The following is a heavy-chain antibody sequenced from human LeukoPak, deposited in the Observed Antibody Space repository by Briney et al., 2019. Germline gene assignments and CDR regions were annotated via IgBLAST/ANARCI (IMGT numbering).Heavy chain of an antibody. D-gene: IGHD1-26*01. V-gene: IGHV4-34*01. CDR3: ARLSGSYQRYYYYYYMDV. CDR2: INHSGST. Sequence: PSETLSLTCAVYGGSFSGYYWSWIRQPPGKGLEWIGEINHSGSTNYNPSLKSRVTISVDTSKNQFSLKLSSVTAADTAVYYCARLSGSYQRYYYYYYMDVWGKGTTVTVSS. J-gene: IGHJ6*03. CDR1: GGSFSGYY.